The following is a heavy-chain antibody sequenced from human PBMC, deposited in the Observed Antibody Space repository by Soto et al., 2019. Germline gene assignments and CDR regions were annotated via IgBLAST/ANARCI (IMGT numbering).Heavy chain of an antibody. D-gene: IGHD6-19*01. CDR1: GYSFTSYW. J-gene: IGHJ4*02. CDR3: ARLRVAVASYYFDC. Sequence: GESLKISCKGSGYSFTSYWIGWVRQMPGKGLEWMGIIYPGDADTRYSPSFQGQGTISSDKSLSTAYLQWSSLKASDTAMYYCARLRVAVASYYFDCWGQGTLVTVSS. CDR2: IYPGDADT. V-gene: IGHV5-51*01.